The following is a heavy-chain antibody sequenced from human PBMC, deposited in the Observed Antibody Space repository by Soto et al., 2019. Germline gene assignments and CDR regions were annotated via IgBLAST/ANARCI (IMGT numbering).Heavy chain of an antibody. CDR3: ARGDVDTAMAKAFDI. CDR2: IYPGDSDT. CDR1: GYSFTSYW. J-gene: IGHJ3*02. Sequence: GESLKISCKGSGYSFTSYWIGWVRQMPGKGLEWMGIIYPGDSDTRYSPSFQGQVTISADKSISTAYLQWSSLKASDTAMYYCARGDVDTAMAKAFDIWGQGTMVTVSS. D-gene: IGHD5-18*01. V-gene: IGHV5-51*01.